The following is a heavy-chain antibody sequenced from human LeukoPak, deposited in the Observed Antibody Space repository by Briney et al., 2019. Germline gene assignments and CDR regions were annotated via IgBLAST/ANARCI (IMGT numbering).Heavy chain of an antibody. CDR2: ITISNTYI. CDR1: GFPFSPYT. D-gene: IGHD2-21*02. Sequence: KPGGSLTLSCAASGFPFSPYTMSWVRQAPGKGLEWVSSITISNTYIYYADSVKGRFTISRDNAKNSLYLQMSSLRAEDTAVYYCARDCGGDCYFDYWGQGTLVTVSS. J-gene: IGHJ4*02. V-gene: IGHV3-21*01. CDR3: ARDCGGDCYFDY.